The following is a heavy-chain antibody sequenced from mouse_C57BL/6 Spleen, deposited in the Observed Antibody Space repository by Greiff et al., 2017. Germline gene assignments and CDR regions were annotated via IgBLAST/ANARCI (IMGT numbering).Heavy chain of an antibody. CDR3: TPRSFDY. CDR2: IDPENGDT. J-gene: IGHJ2*01. V-gene: IGHV14-4*01. Sequence: VHVKQSGAELVRPGASVKLSCTASGFNIKDDYMHWVKQRPEQGLEWIGWIDPENGDTEYASKFQGKATITADTSSNTAYLQLSSLTSEDTAVYYFTPRSFDYWGQGTTLTVSS. CDR1: GFNIKDDY.